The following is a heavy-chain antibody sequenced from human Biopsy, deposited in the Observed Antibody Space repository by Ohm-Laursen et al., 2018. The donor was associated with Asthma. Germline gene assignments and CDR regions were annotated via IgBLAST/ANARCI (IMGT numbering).Heavy chain of an antibody. J-gene: IGHJ6*02. D-gene: IGHD6-25*01. Sequence: SLRLSCSASGFSFSDYYMTWMRQAPGKGLEWVSSNSSSGSTKYPAESVQGRFTISRDNAQKSLFLQMGSLRAEDTAIYYCARVFESSEWGPFYHFGLDVWGQGTTVAVSS. CDR2: NSSSGSTK. CDR3: ARVFESSEWGPFYHFGLDV. CDR1: GFSFSDYY. V-gene: IGHV3-11*01.